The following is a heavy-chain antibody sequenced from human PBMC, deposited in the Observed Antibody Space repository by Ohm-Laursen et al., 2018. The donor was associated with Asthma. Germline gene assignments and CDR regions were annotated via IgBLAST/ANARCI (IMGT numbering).Heavy chain of an antibody. CDR2: ISSSSAYI. CDR3: AREVGGVIADYYAMDV. CDR1: AFTFSSYN. Sequence: SLRLSCSASAFTFSSYNMMWVRQAPGKGLEWVSSISSSSAYISYADSVKGRFTMSRDNAKNSLYLQMNSLRAEDTAVYYCAREVGGVIADYYAMDVWGQGTTVTVS. V-gene: IGHV3-21*01. D-gene: IGHD3-16*02. J-gene: IGHJ6*02.